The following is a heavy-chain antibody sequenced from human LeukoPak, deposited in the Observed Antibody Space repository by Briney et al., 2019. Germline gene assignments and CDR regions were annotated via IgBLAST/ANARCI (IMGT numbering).Heavy chain of an antibody. V-gene: IGHV4-30-4*08. CDR3: AREIAVAGSAFDI. J-gene: IGHJ3*02. Sequence: PSETLSLTCTVSGASITSGDWYWSWIRQSPGKGLEWIGYIHFSGATFYNPSLNSRITISSDTSKSPFSLKLSSVTAADTAVYYCAREIAVAGSAFDIWGQGPMVTVSS. D-gene: IGHD6-19*01. CDR2: IHFSGAT. CDR1: GASITSGDWY.